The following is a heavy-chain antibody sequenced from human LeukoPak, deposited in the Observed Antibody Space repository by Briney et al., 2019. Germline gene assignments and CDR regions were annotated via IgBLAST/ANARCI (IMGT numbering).Heavy chain of an antibody. Sequence: PGGSLRLSCAASGFVFSTHSMNWVRQAPGKGLEWVSWISSSSGDIYYAESVRGRFTFSRDDAKNSLYLQMNNVRDEDTAVYYCVRDADGGNSWFDSWGQGTLVTVSS. CDR2: ISSSSGDI. CDR1: GFVFSTHS. CDR3: VRDADGGNSWFDS. D-gene: IGHD4-23*01. J-gene: IGHJ5*01. V-gene: IGHV3-21*01.